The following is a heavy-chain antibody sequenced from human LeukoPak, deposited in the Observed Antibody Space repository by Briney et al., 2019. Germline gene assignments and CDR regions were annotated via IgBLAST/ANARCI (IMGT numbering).Heavy chain of an antibody. J-gene: IGHJ4*02. CDR3: ARVVWVRGVTVRVSFDL. CDR2: ISGNGSDI. Sequence: PGGALRLSCAASGFTFNTFEMNWVRQAPGKGLEWVSSISGNGSDIYYGDSVKGGFTISRGNAKTSLYLQMHSLRADDTAVYYCARVVWVRGVTVRVSFDLWGQGTLVTVSS. V-gene: IGHV3-48*03. CDR1: GFTFNTFE. D-gene: IGHD3-10*01.